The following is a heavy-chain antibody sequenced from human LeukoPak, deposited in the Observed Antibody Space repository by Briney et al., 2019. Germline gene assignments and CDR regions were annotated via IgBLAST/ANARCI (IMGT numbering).Heavy chain of an antibody. CDR3: ARVAATVTTPNWFDP. D-gene: IGHD4-17*01. CDR2: IYYSGST. CDR1: GGSISSSSYY. V-gene: IGHV4-39*07. J-gene: IGHJ5*02. Sequence: PSETLSLTCTVSGGSISSSSYYWGWIRQPPGKGLEWIGGIYYSGSTYYNPSLKSRVNISVDTSKNQFSLKLSSVTAADTAVYYCARVAATVTTPNWFDPWGQGTLVTVSS.